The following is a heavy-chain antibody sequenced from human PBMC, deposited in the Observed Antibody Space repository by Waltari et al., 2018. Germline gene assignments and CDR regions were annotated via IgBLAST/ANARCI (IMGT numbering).Heavy chain of an antibody. Sequence: EVQLVESGGGVRRPGGSLRLSGAASGVNFDDHGRRWVRQAPGKGLEWVSSINWNCGSTCYADSVRGRFTIARDNAKNSLYLQMNSLRADDTALYYCAREKLMGEYIDYGGQGTLVTVSS. CDR1: GVNFDDHG. CDR2: INWNCGST. V-gene: IGHV3-20*04. D-gene: IGHD2-15*01. CDR3: AREKLMGEYIDY. J-gene: IGHJ4*02.